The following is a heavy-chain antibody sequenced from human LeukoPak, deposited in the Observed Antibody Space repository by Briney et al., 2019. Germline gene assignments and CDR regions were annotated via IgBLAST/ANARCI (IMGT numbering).Heavy chain of an antibody. CDR1: GYTFTSYD. D-gene: IGHD6-25*01. J-gene: IGHJ5*02. CDR2: MNPNSGNT. V-gene: IGHV1-8*01. Sequence: ASVKVSCKASGYTFTSYDINWVRQATGQGLEWMGWMNPNSGNTGYAQKFQGRVTMTRNTSISTAYMELRSLRSEDTAMYYCARGRQRRNNWFDPWGQGTLVTVSS. CDR3: ARGRQRRNNWFDP.